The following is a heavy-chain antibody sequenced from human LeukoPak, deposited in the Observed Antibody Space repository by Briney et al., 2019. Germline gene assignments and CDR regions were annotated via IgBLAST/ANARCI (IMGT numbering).Heavy chain of an antibody. CDR1: GFTFTDYA. J-gene: IGHJ4*02. D-gene: IGHD5-18*01. CDR2: ITYSGRTT. CDR3: ARHDSFIPY. Sequence: PGGSLRLSCAASGFTFTDYAMSWVRQAPGKGLEWVSGITYSGRTTYYTDSVKGRFSISRDNARNTLYLQMNNLRAEDTAFYFFARHDSFIPYWGQGTLVTVSS. V-gene: IGHV3-23*01.